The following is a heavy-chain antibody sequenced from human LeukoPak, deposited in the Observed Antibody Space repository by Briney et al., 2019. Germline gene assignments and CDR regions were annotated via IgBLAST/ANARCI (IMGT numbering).Heavy chain of an antibody. D-gene: IGHD6-19*01. CDR1: GGSISGYY. Sequence: PSETLSLTCTVSGGSISGYYWSWIRQPPGKGLEWIGYIYYSGSTNYNPSLKSRVTISVDTSKNQFSLKLSSVTAADTAVYYCARHGSGWSRGYFDYWGQGTLVTVSS. CDR2: IYYSGST. J-gene: IGHJ4*02. V-gene: IGHV4-59*08. CDR3: ARHGSGWSRGYFDY.